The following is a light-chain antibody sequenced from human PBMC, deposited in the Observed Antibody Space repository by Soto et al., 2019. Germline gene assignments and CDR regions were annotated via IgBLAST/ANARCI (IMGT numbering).Light chain of an antibody. J-gene: IGKJ2*01. CDR3: HQYDDLPYT. CDR2: DAS. V-gene: IGKV1-33*01. CDR1: QDITTS. Sequence: DIQMTQSPSSLSASIGDRVTVTCQASQDITTSLNWYQQKPGKAPKLLIYDASNLETGVPSRFSGRGSGTDFSFTISSLQPEDIATYFCHQYDDLPYTFGQ.